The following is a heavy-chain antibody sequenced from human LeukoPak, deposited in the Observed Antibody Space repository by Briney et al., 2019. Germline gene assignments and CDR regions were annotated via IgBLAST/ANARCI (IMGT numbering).Heavy chain of an antibody. Sequence: EASVKVSCKASGYTFTSYYMHWVRQAPGQGLEWMGIINPSGGSTSYAQKFQGRVTMTRDMSTSTVYMELSSLRSEDTAVYYCARDPSTYSSSWFPYYYYMDVWGKGTTVTVSS. CDR1: GYTFTSYY. CDR2: INPSGGST. CDR3: ARDPSTYSSSWFPYYYYMDV. V-gene: IGHV1-46*01. D-gene: IGHD6-13*01. J-gene: IGHJ6*03.